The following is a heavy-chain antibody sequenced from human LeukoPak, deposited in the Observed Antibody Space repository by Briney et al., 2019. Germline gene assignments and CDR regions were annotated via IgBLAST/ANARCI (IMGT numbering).Heavy chain of an antibody. D-gene: IGHD2-8*01. CDR2: IFSHGET. CDR1: GFTVGNNY. J-gene: IGHJ4*02. V-gene: IGHV3-66*01. CDR3: ARDPPAVSINTYA. Sequence: GGSLRLSCAASGFTVGNNYMNWVRQAPGKGLEWVSLIFSHGETSYADSVKGRFTISRDNSKNTLYLQMNGLRVEDTAVYYCARDPPAVSINTYAWGQGTLVTVTS.